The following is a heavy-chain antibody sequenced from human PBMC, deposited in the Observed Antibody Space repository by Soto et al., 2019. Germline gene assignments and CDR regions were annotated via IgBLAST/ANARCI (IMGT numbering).Heavy chain of an antibody. J-gene: IGHJ5*02. CDR1: GYSLSTSGVC. Sequence: SGPTLVNPTQTLTLTCTFSGYSLSTSGVCVSWIRQPPGKALEWLALIDWDDDKYYSTSLKTRLTISKDTSKNQVVLTMANMDPVDTAPYYCARTLTTVTRHNWFDPWGQGTLVTVSS. D-gene: IGHD4-4*01. CDR3: ARTLTTVTRHNWFDP. V-gene: IGHV2-70*01. CDR2: IDWDDDK.